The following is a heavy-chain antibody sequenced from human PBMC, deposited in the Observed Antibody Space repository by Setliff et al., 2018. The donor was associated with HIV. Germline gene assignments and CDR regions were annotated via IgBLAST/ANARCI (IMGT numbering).Heavy chain of an antibody. CDR1: GFTFSSYG. Sequence: PGGSLRLSCAASGFTFSSYGLHWVRQAPGKGLEWVAFIRNDGSDKHYVESVKGRFTISRDNSKKTLYLQMNRLRAEDTAVYYCARAPRIGYYDTSAYSLAYYYYYMDVWGKGTTVTVSS. D-gene: IGHD3-22*01. V-gene: IGHV3-30*02. CDR2: IRNDGSDK. CDR3: ARAPRIGYYDTSAYSLAYYYYYMDV. J-gene: IGHJ6*03.